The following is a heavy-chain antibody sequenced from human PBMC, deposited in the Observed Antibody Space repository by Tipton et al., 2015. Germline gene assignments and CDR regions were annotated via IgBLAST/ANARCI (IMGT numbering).Heavy chain of an antibody. CDR3: ARVPPYGDYAPPIDY. D-gene: IGHD4-17*01. J-gene: IGHJ4*02. CDR1: GGTFSSYS. CDR2: IIPMFGTA. V-gene: IGHV1-69*01. Sequence: QLVQSGAEVKKPGSSVKVSCKASGGTFSSYSISWVRQAPGQGIEWMGGIIPMFGTANYAQKSQGRATFNADESTSTAYLELSSLTPEDTAVYYCARVPPYGDYAPPIDYWVQVTLVAVSS.